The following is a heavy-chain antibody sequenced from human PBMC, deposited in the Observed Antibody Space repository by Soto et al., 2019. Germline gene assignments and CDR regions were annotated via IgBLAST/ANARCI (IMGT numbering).Heavy chain of an antibody. J-gene: IGHJ6*02. Sequence: PGGSLRLSCAASGFTVSSNYMSWVRQAPGKGLEWVSVIYSGGTTYYADSVRGRFTISRDDSKNTLYLQMNSLRGEDTAVYYCARGAMVIPPDYYYGMAVWGQGTTVTVSS. D-gene: IGHD2-21*01. CDR1: GFTVSSNY. CDR2: IYSGGTT. V-gene: IGHV3-53*01. CDR3: ARGAMVIPPDYYYGMAV.